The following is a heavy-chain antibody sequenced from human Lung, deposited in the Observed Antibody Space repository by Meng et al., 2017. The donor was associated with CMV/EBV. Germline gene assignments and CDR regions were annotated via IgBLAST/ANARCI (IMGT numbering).Heavy chain of an antibody. CDR3: ARGKQDAWELLAY. D-gene: IGHD1-26*01. Sequence: GWVNPSGHLSLICGVSGDSISSNIRWTWVRQPPGKGLEWIGDIDDCGSTNYNPSLNSRISISLDKSKNHFSLKVNSVTAADTAVYYCARGKQDAWELLAYWGQGALVTVSS. CDR1: GDSISSNIR. J-gene: IGHJ4*02. V-gene: IGHV4-4*02. CDR2: IDDCGST.